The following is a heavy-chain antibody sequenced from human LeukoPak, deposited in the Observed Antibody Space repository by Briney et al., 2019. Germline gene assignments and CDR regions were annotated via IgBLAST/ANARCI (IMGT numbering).Heavy chain of an antibody. CDR1: GYTFTGYY. CDR3: ASDGGSYSGYYFDY. CDR2: INPNSGGT. V-gene: IGHV1-2*02. J-gene: IGHJ4*02. D-gene: IGHD1-26*01. Sequence: GSSVKVSCKASGYTFTGYYMHWVRQAPGQGLEWMGWINPNSGGTNYAQKFQGRVTMTRDTSISTAYMELSRLRSDDTAVYYCASDGGSYSGYYFDYWGQGTLVTVSS.